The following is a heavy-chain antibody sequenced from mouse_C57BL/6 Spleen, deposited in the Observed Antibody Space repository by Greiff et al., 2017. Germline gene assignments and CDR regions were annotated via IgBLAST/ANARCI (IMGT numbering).Heavy chain of an antibody. CDR3: DYSAQYYFDY. CDR1: GYAFSSSW. D-gene: IGHD2-12*01. J-gene: IGHJ2*01. V-gene: IGHV1-82*01. CDR2: IYPGDGDT. Sequence: QVQLQQSGPELVKPGASVKISCKASGYAFSSSWMNWVKQRPGKGLEWIGRIYPGDGDTNYNGKFKGKATLTADKSSSTAYMQLSSLTSEDSAVYYCDYSAQYYFDYWGQGTTLTVSS.